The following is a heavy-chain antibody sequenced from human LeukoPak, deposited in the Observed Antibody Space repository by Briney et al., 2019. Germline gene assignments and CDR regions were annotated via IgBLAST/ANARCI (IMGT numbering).Heavy chain of an antibody. V-gene: IGHV3-53*01. CDR3: ARSLSGSAPRYFDD. CDR1: GFTVSNGY. Sequence: GGSLRLSCAASGFTVSNGYMSWVRQAPGRGLEWVSFIYTDGRPTYTDSVKGRFTISRDSSKNTLDLQMNGLRAEDTAVYYCARSLSGSAPRYFDDWGQGTLVTVSS. CDR2: IYTDGRP. J-gene: IGHJ4*02. D-gene: IGHD1-26*01.